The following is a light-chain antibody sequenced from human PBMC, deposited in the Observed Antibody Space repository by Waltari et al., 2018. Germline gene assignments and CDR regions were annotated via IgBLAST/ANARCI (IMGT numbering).Light chain of an antibody. V-gene: IGLV3-21*01. CDR3: QVWDANTDPEV. Sequence: SYVLTQPPSVSVAPGETARITCGGNNIESKSVHWYRQRPGQAPVVVISYDNDRAAGIPERFSGSNSGNTATLTISRVEAGDEADYYCQVWDANTDPEVFGTGTEVTVL. CDR2: YDN. J-gene: IGLJ1*01. CDR1: NIESKS.